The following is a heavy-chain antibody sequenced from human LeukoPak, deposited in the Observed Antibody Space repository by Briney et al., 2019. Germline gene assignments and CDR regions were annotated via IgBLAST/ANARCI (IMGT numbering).Heavy chain of an antibody. J-gene: IGHJ4*02. CDR1: GFTFSSYW. CDR3: ARLDSSSFTYFDY. V-gene: IGHV3-74*01. CDR2: INSDGSST. D-gene: IGHD6-13*01. Sequence: GGSLRLSCAASGFTFSSYWMHRVRQAPGKGLVWVSRINSDGSSTSYADSVKGRFTISRDNAKNTLYLQMNSLRAEDTAVYYCARLDSSSFTYFDYWGQGTLVTVSS.